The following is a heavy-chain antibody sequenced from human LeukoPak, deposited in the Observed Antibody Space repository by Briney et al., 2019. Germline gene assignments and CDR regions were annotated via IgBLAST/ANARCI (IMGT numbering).Heavy chain of an antibody. J-gene: IGHJ4*02. Sequence: PGGPLRLSCAASGFTFSSYAMHWVRQASGKGLEYVSAISSNGGSTYYANSVKGRFTISRDNSKNMLYLQMGSLRAEDMAVYYCARDGARRYDFWSGYYGYFDYWGQGTLVTVSS. V-gene: IGHV3-64*01. CDR2: ISSNGGST. CDR3: ARDGARRYDFWSGYYGYFDY. D-gene: IGHD3-3*01. CDR1: GFTFSSYA.